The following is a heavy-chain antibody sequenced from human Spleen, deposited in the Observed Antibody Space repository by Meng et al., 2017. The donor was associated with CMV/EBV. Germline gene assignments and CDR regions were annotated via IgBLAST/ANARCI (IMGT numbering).Heavy chain of an antibody. CDR1: GFTFSSYE. CDR3: ARDVSRYSGDYYYGMDV. Sequence: GESLKISCAASGFTFSSYEMNWVRQAPGKGLEWVSYISSSGSTIYYADSVKGRFTISRDNAKNSLYLQMNSLRAEDTAVYYCARDVSRYSGDYYYGMDVWGQGTTVTVSS. J-gene: IGHJ6*02. CDR2: ISSSGSTI. V-gene: IGHV3-48*03. D-gene: IGHD1-26*01.